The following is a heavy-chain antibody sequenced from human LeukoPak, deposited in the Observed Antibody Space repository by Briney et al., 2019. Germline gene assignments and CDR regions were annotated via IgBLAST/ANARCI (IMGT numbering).Heavy chain of an antibody. V-gene: IGHV3-30*18. D-gene: IGHD3-22*01. J-gene: IGHJ4*02. CDR2: ISYDGSNK. CDR1: GFTFSSYG. Sequence: GGSLRLSCAASGFTFSSYGRHWVRQAPGKGLEWVAVISYDGSNKYYADSVKGRFTISRDNSKNTLYLHMNSLRAEDTAVYYCAKDYWVYDSSGYYFDYWGQGTLVNVS. CDR3: AKDYWVYDSSGYYFDY.